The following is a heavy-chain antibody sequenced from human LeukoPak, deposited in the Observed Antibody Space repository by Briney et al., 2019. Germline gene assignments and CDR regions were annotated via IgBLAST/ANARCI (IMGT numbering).Heavy chain of an antibody. CDR1: TYSISSAYY. V-gene: IGHV4-38-2*02. CDR2: IYHSGST. J-gene: IGHJ5*02. D-gene: IGHD6-13*01. Sequence: SETLSLTCSVSTYSISSAYYWGWIRQPPGKGLQWIGSIYHSGSTSYNPSLKSRVTISVDTSKNQFSLKLSSVTAADTAFYYCARQYSTNWYDDRGWFDPWGQGTLVTVSS. CDR3: ARQYSTNWYDDRGWFDP.